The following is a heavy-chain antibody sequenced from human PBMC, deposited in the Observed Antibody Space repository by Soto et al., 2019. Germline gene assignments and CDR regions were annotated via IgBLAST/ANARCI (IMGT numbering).Heavy chain of an antibody. CDR3: VRHFAPRFYYGSGSYYNYYYGMDV. J-gene: IGHJ6*02. CDR2: IFPVDSEA. CDR1: GVSFGSHW. V-gene: IGHV5-51*01. Sequence: GESLKISCKVSGVSFGSHWIGWVRQLPGKGLEWMGSIFPVDSEARYSPAFKGHVTLSVDKSVSTAYLQWTSLKASDTAMYYCVRHFAPRFYYGSGSYYNYYYGMDVWGHGTTVTVSS. D-gene: IGHD3-10*01.